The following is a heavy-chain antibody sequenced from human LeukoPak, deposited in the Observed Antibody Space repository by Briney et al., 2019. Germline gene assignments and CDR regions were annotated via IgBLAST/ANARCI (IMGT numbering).Heavy chain of an antibody. V-gene: IGHV3-23*01. J-gene: IGHJ4*02. CDR2: IGGRDGST. CDR3: AKGHYYGSGSLDY. D-gene: IGHD3-10*01. CDR1: GFTFSSYG. Sequence: GGSLRLSGAASGFTFSSYGMSWVRQASGKGLEWVSAIGGRDGSTYYADSVKGRFTISRDNSKNTLYVQMNSLRAEDTAVYYCAKGHYYGSGSLDYWGQGTLVTVSS.